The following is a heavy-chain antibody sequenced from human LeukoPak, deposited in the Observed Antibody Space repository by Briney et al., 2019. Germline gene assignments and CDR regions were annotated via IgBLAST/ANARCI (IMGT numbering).Heavy chain of an antibody. J-gene: IGHJ4*02. CDR1: GSTSSSYW. D-gene: IGHD2-15*01. CDR2: IKQDGSEK. Sequence: GGSLRLSCAVSGSTSSSYWMSWVRQAPGKGLEWVANIKQDGSEKYYVDSVKGRFTISRDNAKNSLYLQMNSLRAEDTAVYYCARAPYCIGGSCRFDYWGQGTLVAVSS. V-gene: IGHV3-7*03. CDR3: ARAPYCIGGSCRFDY.